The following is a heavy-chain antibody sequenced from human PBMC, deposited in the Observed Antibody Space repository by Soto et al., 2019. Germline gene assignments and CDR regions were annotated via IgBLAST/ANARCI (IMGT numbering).Heavy chain of an antibody. Sequence: QVQLVQSGAEVKKPGASVKVSCKASGYTFTSYGISWVRQAPGQGLEWMGWISAYNGNTNYAQKLQGRVTMTTDTSTSTASMELRSLRSDDTAVYYCARAPSLSAHMIAPFDYWGQGTLVTVSS. CDR2: ISAYNGNT. D-gene: IGHD3-22*01. J-gene: IGHJ4*02. V-gene: IGHV1-18*01. CDR1: GYTFTSYG. CDR3: ARAPSLSAHMIAPFDY.